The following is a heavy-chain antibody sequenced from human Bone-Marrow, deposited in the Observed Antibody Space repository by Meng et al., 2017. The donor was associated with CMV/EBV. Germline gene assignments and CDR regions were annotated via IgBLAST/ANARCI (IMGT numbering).Heavy chain of an antibody. CDR1: GYTFTGYY. CDR2: INPNSGGS. CDR3: ARDPPGGYCSSTSCYNFSYYYYGMDV. J-gene: IGHJ6*02. D-gene: IGHD2-2*02. Sequence: ASVKVSCKAFGYTFTGYYMHWVRQAPGQGLEWMGWINPNSGGSNYAQKLQGRVTMTTDTSTSTAYMELRSLRSDDTAVYYCARDPPGGYCSSTSCYNFSYYYYGMDVWGQGTTVTVSS. V-gene: IGHV1-2*02.